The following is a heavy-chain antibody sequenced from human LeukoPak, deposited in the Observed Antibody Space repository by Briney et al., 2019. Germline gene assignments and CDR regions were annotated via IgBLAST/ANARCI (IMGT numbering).Heavy chain of an antibody. CDR3: ARDGLVVVVAARYYYYYMDV. Sequence: ASVKVSCKASGYTFTSYGISWVRQAPGQGLEWMGWISAYNGSTNYAQKLQGRVTMTTDTSTSTAYMELRSLRSDDTAVYYCARDGLVVVVAARYYYYYMDVWGKGTTVTVSS. CDR1: GYTFTSYG. D-gene: IGHD2-15*01. CDR2: ISAYNGST. J-gene: IGHJ6*03. V-gene: IGHV1-18*01.